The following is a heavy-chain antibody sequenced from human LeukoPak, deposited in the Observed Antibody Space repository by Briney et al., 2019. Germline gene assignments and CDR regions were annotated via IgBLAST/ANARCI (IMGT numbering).Heavy chain of an antibody. D-gene: IGHD2-2*01. CDR3: ARGWVPAAMGY. CDR2: ISSSGSTI. J-gene: IGHJ4*02. CDR1: GFTFSSYE. V-gene: IGHV3-48*03. Sequence: PGGSLRLSXAASGFTFSSYEMNRVRQAPGKGLEWGSYISSSGSTIYYADSVKGRFTISRDNAKNSPYLQMNSLRAEDTAVYYCARGWVPAAMGYWGQGTLVTVSS.